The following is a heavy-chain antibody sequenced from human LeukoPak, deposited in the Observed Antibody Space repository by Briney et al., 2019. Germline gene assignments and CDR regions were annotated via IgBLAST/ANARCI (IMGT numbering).Heavy chain of an antibody. CDR2: IYYSGST. Sequence: SETLSLTCTVSGGSISSSSYYWGWIRQPPGKGLEWIGSIYYSGSTYYNPSLKSRVTISVDTSKNQFSLKLSSVTAADTAVYYCARRGTRSWYERLHPYAFGIWGQGTMVTVSS. CDR3: ARRGTRSWYERLHPYAFGI. J-gene: IGHJ3*02. V-gene: IGHV4-39*07. CDR1: GGSISSSSYY. D-gene: IGHD6-13*01.